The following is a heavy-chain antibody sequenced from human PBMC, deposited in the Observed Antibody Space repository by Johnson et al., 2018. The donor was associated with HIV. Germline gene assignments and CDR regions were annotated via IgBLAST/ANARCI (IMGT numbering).Heavy chain of an antibody. Sequence: QMQLVESGGGVVQPGRSLRLSCAASGFTFSSYGMHWVRQAPGKGLEWVAVISYDGSNKYYADSVKGRFTISRDNSKNTLYLQMNSLRAEDTAVYYCAKYKDNWNYGAFDIWGQGTMVTVSS. J-gene: IGHJ3*02. CDR1: GFTFSSYG. CDR3: AKYKDNWNYGAFDI. D-gene: IGHD1-7*01. CDR2: ISYDGSNK. V-gene: IGHV3-30*18.